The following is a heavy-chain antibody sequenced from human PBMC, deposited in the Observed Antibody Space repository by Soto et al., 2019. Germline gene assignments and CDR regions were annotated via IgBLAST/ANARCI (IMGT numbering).Heavy chain of an antibody. Sequence: QVQLVQSGAEVKKPGASVKVSCKASGYTFTSYGISWVRQAPGQGLEWMGWISAYNGNTNYAQKLQGRVTMTTDTSTRTAYMELRSLRSDDTAVYYCARVYPLEMATTQGFDYWGQGTLVTVSS. V-gene: IGHV1-18*04. J-gene: IGHJ4*02. CDR3: ARVYPLEMATTQGFDY. CDR2: ISAYNGNT. D-gene: IGHD5-12*01. CDR1: GYTFTSYG.